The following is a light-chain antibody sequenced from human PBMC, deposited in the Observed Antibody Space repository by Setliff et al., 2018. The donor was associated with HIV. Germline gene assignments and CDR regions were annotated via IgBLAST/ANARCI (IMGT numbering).Light chain of an antibody. V-gene: IGLV2-8*01. CDR1: SSDLGAYNY. CDR2: EVS. J-gene: IGLJ1*01. CDR3: SSYAGSNNYV. Sequence: QSVLTQPPSASGSPGQSVNISCTGTSSDLGAYNYVSWYQQHPGKAPKRMIYEVSQRPSGVPDCFSGSKSGNTAPLTVSGLQAEDEADYYCSSYAGSNNYVFGSGTNVTVL.